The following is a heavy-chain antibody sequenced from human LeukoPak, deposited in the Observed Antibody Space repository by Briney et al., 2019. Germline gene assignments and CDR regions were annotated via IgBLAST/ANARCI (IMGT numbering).Heavy chain of an antibody. Sequence: PSETLSLTCTVSGGSISSYYWSWIRQPPGKGLEGIGYIYYSGSTNYNPSLKSRVTISVDTSKNQFSLKLSSVTAADTAVYYCARDRAAAGHWFDPWGQGTLVTVSS. J-gene: IGHJ5*02. CDR3: ARDRAAAGHWFDP. V-gene: IGHV4-59*01. D-gene: IGHD6-13*01. CDR2: IYYSGST. CDR1: GGSISSYY.